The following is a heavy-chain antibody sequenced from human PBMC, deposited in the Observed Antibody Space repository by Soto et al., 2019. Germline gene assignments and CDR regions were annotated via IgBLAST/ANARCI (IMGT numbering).Heavy chain of an antibody. CDR2: INFRGTT. Sequence: KTSETLSLTCDVHGESLSGYSWSWIRQPPGKGLEWIGEINFRGTTNYHPSLKSRVSMSVDTSKNQISLNMSSVTAADTALYFCTRKLEASIRLVEWFSYKWFDPWGPGTLVTVFS. CDR3: TRKLEASIRLVEWFSYKWFDP. J-gene: IGHJ5*02. D-gene: IGHD3-3*01. V-gene: IGHV4-34*01. CDR1: GESLSGYS.